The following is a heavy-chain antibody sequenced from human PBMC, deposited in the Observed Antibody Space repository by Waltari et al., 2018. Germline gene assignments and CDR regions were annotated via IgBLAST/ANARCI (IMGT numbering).Heavy chain of an antibody. D-gene: IGHD2-2*02. J-gene: IGHJ4*02. CDR3: AKDAFGNTYLDF. V-gene: IGHV3-30*02. CDR2: IWFDGSDK. CDR1: GSTFSTFG. Sequence: QVNLVESGGGVVQHGGSRRRSWATSGSTFSTFGMHWVRQAPGKGLEGVALIWFDGSDKFYADSVRGRFTISRDNSARTLYLDMDSLRLDDTAMYYCAKDAFGNTYLDFWGQGTLVTVSS.